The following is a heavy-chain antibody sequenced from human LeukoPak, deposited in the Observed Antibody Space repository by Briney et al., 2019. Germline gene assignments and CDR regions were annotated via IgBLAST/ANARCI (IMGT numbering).Heavy chain of an antibody. CDR1: GGSFSGYY. CDR2: INHSGST. J-gene: IGHJ5*02. V-gene: IGHV4-34*01. CDR3: ARVVVATLSGNDWFDP. Sequence: SETLSLTCAVYGGSFSGYYWSWIRQPPGKGLEWIGEINHSGSTNYNPSLKSRVTISVDTSKNQFSLKLSSVTAADTAVYYCARVVVATLSGNDWFDPWGQGTLVTVSS. D-gene: IGHD5-12*01.